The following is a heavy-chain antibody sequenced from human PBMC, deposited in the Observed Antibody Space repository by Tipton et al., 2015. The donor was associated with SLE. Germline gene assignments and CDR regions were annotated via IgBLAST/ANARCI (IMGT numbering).Heavy chain of an antibody. CDR3: ARDDTTDASGMNAFDL. CDR2: ISDTGSLV. D-gene: IGHD1-26*01. V-gene: IGHV3-48*03. CDR1: GFTFSNLE. Sequence: SLRLSCSASGFTFSNLEMNWVRQAPGKGLEWGSFISDTGSLVSYADSVKGRFTISRDNAKNSLYLQLNSLRVEDSAVYHCARDDTTDASGMNAFDLWGRGTVVTVS. J-gene: IGHJ3*01.